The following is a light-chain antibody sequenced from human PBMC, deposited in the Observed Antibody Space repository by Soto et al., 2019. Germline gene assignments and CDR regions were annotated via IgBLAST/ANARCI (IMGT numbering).Light chain of an antibody. V-gene: IGKV1-5*01. J-gene: IGKJ5*01. CDR2: DAS. CDR1: RNVRNS. Sequence: DIRLTQSPSTLSASIGDRVTITCRASRNVRNSLAWYQQRPGKAPNLLIYDASSLQIGVPPRFSGGGSGTEFTLTISSLQPGDFATYYCQHYTSDSIATFGQGTRLDIK. CDR3: QHYTSDSIAT.